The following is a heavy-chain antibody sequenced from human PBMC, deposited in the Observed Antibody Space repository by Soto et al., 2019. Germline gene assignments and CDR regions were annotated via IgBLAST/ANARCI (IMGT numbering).Heavy chain of an antibody. CDR2: ISGSGGST. J-gene: IGHJ4*02. CDR1: GFTFSSYA. CDR3: AKDGLLLEFLFDY. D-gene: IGHD2-15*01. V-gene: IGHV3-23*01. Sequence: GGSLRLSCAASGFTFSSYAMSWVRQAPGKGLEWVSAISGSGGSTYYADSVKGRFTISRDNSKSTLYLQMNSLRAEDTAVYYCAKDGLLLEFLFDYWGQGPPVTVSS.